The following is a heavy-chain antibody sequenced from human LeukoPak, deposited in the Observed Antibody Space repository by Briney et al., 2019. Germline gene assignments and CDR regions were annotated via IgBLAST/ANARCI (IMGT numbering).Heavy chain of an antibody. CDR1: GFTYNGYT. D-gene: IGHD1-1*01. J-gene: IGHJ6*02. Sequence: GVSLRLSCAVSGFTYNGYTMKWARQPPGEGRKWVSSNSGSGSSTYYADSVKGRFTISRDNSRNTLYLQMNSLRAEDTGVYYCAKSPELDYYYYYGMDVWGQGTTVTVSS. CDR3: AKSPELDYYYYYGMDV. V-gene: IGHV3-23*01. CDR2: NSGSGSST.